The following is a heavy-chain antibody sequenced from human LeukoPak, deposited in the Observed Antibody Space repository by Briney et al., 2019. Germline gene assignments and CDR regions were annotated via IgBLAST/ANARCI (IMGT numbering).Heavy chain of an antibody. Sequence: GGSLRLSCAASGFTFSNYGMHWVRQAPGKGLEWVAVISYDESDKYYADSVKGRFTISRDNSKNTLYLQMNSLRPEDTAVYYCAKGVVAATHAAYYGMDVWSQGTTVTVSS. D-gene: IGHD2-15*01. CDR1: GFTFSNYG. CDR3: AKGVVAATHAAYYGMDV. CDR2: ISYDESDK. J-gene: IGHJ6*02. V-gene: IGHV3-30*18.